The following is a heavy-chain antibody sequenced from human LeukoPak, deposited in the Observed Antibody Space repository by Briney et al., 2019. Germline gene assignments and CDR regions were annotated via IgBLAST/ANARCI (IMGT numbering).Heavy chain of an antibody. V-gene: IGHV3-48*02. CDR1: GFTFSSYS. Sequence: GGSLRLSCAASGFTFSSYSMNWVRQAPGKGLEWVSHITSSSSSMYYADSVKGRFTISRDNAKNSLYLEMNSLRDEDTAVYYCARDSDSSGWYIVPYYFDYWGQGTLVTVSS. J-gene: IGHJ4*02. D-gene: IGHD6-19*01. CDR2: ITSSSSSM. CDR3: ARDSDSSGWYIVPYYFDY.